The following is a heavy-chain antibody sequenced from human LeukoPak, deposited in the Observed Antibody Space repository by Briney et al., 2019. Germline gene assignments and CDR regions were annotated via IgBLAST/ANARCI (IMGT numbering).Heavy chain of an antibody. CDR3: ARPNWYYYGSGSDVGMDV. CDR1: GYTFTSYG. Sequence: ASVKVSCKACGYTFTSYGISWVRQAPGQGLEWMGWISAYNGNTNYAQKLQGRVTMTTDTSTSTAYMELRSLRSDDTAVYYCARPNWYYYGSGSDVGMDVWGQGTTVTVSS. D-gene: IGHD3-10*01. J-gene: IGHJ6*02. CDR2: ISAYNGNT. V-gene: IGHV1-18*01.